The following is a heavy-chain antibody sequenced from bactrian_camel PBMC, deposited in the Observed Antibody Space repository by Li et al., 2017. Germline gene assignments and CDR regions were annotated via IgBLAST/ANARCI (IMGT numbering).Heavy chain of an antibody. CDR3: AAPWDPLAFCGNWNEYNY. Sequence: VQLVESGGGLVQPGGSLRLSCAASGVISGANCMAWFRQAPGKEREGVAFISTGSDSTSYTEAVKGRFTISQDNTKSALYLQMNSLKPEDTAMYYCAAPWDPLAFCGNWNEYNYYGQGTQVTVS. CDR2: ISTGSDST. CDR1: GVISGANC. D-gene: IGHD8*01. J-gene: IGHJ4*01. V-gene: IGHV3S54*01.